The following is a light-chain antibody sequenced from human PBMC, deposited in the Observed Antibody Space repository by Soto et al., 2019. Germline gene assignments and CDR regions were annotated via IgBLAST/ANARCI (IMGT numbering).Light chain of an antibody. V-gene: IGKV3-15*01. Sequence: EIVMTQSPATLSVSPGERATLSCRASQSVSSNLAWYQQKPGQAPRLLIYGAYTRATGIPARFSGSGSGTEFTLTISSLLSEDFAVYYCQQYNNWPWTFGQGTKVEIK. CDR2: GAY. CDR3: QQYNNWPWT. CDR1: QSVSSN. J-gene: IGKJ1*01.